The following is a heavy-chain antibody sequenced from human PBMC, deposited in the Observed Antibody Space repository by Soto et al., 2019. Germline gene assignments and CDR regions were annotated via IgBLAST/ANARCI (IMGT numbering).Heavy chain of an antibody. V-gene: IGHV1-18*01. D-gene: IGHD2-21*01. CDR1: GYTFTSYG. CDR2: ISAYNGNT. J-gene: IGHJ6*03. Sequence: ASVKVSCKASGYTFTSYGISWVRQAPGQGLEWMGWISAYNGNTNYAQKLQGRVTMTTDTSTSTAYMELRSLRSDDTAVYYCARVRGGENYYYYYMDVWGQGTTVPVSS. CDR3: ARVRGGENYYYYYMDV.